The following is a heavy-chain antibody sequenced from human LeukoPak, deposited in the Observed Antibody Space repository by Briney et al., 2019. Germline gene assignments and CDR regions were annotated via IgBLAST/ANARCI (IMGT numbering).Heavy chain of an antibody. CDR1: GDSISNYY. V-gene: IGHV4-59*01. Sequence: SETLSLTCTVSGDSISNYYWSWIRQPPGKGLEWIGYIYYSGSTNYNPPLKSRVAISVDTSKNQFSLKLSSLTAADTAVYYCAREACGGYCRFDYWGQGTLVTVSS. J-gene: IGHJ4*02. D-gene: IGHD2-21*02. CDR2: IYYSGST. CDR3: AREACGGYCRFDY.